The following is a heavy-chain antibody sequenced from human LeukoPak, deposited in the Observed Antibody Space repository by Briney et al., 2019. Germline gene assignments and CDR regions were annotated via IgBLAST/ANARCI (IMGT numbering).Heavy chain of an antibody. J-gene: IGHJ4*02. V-gene: IGHV4-39*01. CDR1: GVSTTNGIYY. CDR3: ARHAEYNSGWHFYLGH. CDR2: VHNVGST. D-gene: IGHD6-19*01. Sequence: PSETLSLTCTVSGVSTTNGIYYWAWIRQSPGKGLEWIGSVHNVGSTYYNLSLRSRVTMSIDTSKNQFSLRLNSVTAADTAVYYCARHAEYNSGWHFYLGHWGQGILVTVSS.